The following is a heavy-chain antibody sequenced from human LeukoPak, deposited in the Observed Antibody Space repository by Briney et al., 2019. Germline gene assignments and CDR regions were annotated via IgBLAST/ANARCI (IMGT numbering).Heavy chain of an antibody. Sequence: PGASVKVSCKASGYTFTGYYMHWVRQAPGQGLEWMGWINPNSGGTNYAQKFQGWVTMTRDTSISTAYMELSRLRSDDTAVYYCARASLGGQPYFDYWGQGTLVTVSS. CDR3: ARASLGGQPYFDY. J-gene: IGHJ4*02. CDR2: INPNSGGT. CDR1: GYTFTGYY. V-gene: IGHV1-2*04.